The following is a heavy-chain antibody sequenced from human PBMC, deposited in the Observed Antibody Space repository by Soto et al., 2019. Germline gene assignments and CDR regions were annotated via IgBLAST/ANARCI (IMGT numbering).Heavy chain of an antibody. CDR2: ISSSSSYI. V-gene: IGHV3-21*01. CDR1: GFTFSSYS. Sequence: EVQLVESGGGLVKPGGSLRLSCAASGFTFSSYSMNWVRQAPGKGLEWVSSISSSSSYIYYADSVKGRFTISRDNAKNSLYLQMNSLRAEDTAVYYCARDRPNIVVVPAAMEPTFDYWGQGTLVTVSS. D-gene: IGHD2-2*01. CDR3: ARDRPNIVVVPAAMEPTFDY. J-gene: IGHJ4*02.